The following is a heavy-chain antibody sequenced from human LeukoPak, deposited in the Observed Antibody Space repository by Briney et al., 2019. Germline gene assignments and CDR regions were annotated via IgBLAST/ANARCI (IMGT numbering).Heavy chain of an antibody. V-gene: IGHV4-39*07. CDR3: ARDPRDTATPNDY. CDR2: VCYSGTT. CDR1: GDSISLSFYY. J-gene: IGHJ4*02. D-gene: IGHD5-18*01. Sequence: SETLSLTCSVSGDSISLSFYYWGWIRQPPGKALEWIGSVCYSGTTSYNPSLKSRVTISVDMSKNHFSLRLRSVTAADTAMYYCARDPRDTATPNDYWGQGTLVTVSS.